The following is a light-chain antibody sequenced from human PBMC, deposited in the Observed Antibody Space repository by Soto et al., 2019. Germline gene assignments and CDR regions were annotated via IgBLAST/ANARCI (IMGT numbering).Light chain of an antibody. CDR3: QQRSNWPPELT. J-gene: IGKJ3*01. CDR1: QSVSSS. Sequence: EIVLTQSPDTLSLSPGERATLSCRASQSVSSSLAWYQQIPGQAPRLLIYDASNRATGIPARFSGSGSGTAFSLTISSREPEDVAVDYCQQRSNWPPELTFGPGTKVDIK. V-gene: IGKV3-11*01. CDR2: DAS.